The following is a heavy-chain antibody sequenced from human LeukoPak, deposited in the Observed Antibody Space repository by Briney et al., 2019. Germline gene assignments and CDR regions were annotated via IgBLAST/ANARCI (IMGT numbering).Heavy chain of an antibody. CDR1: GFTFDDYA. J-gene: IGHJ6*02. D-gene: IGHD6-13*01. V-gene: IGHV3-9*01. CDR3: AKDKGYSSSWYVYDYYYGMDV. Sequence: PGRSLRLSCAASGFTFDDYAMHWVRHAPGKGLEWVSGISWNSGSIGYADSVKGRFTISRDNAKNSLYLQMNSLRAEDTALYYCAKDKGYSSSWYVYDYYYGMDVWGQGTTVTVSS. CDR2: ISWNSGSI.